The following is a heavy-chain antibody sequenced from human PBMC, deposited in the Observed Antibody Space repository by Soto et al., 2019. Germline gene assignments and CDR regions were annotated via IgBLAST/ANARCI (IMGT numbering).Heavy chain of an antibody. Sequence: GGSLRLSCAAFGFKISSSSMNWVRQAPGRGLEWVAYISDSGSNTLYADSVKGRFTVSRDNSKNTLYLQMNSLRAEDTAVYYCAKGPLELPGPLGYWGQGTLVTVSS. D-gene: IGHD1-7*01. CDR3: AKGPLELPGPLGY. J-gene: IGHJ4*02. CDR1: GFKISSSS. V-gene: IGHV3-48*01. CDR2: ISDSGSNT.